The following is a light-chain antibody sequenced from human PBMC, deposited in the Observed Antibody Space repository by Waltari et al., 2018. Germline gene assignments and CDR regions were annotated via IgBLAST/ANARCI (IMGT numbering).Light chain of an antibody. J-gene: IGKJ4*01. CDR3: QQYWSFPLT. Sequence: DTQMTQSPSSLSASVGDRVTITCRASQGIRNYLACFQQKPGRAPKPLIYAASTLQSGVPAKFSGSGSGTDFTLTINSLQPEDFASYYCQQYWSFPLTFGGGTKVEMK. CDR1: QGIRNY. V-gene: IGKV1-16*02. CDR2: AAS.